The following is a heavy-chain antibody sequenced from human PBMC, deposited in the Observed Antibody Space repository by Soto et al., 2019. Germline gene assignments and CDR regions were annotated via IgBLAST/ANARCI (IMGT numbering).Heavy chain of an antibody. CDR1: GGSISSGGYY. J-gene: IGHJ4*02. D-gene: IGHD5-18*01. Sequence: SETLSLTCTVSGGSISSGGYYWSWIRQHPGKGLEWIGYIYYSGSTYYNPSLKSRVTISVDTSKNQFSLKLSSVTAADTAVYYCARRRRPDTAMIDYWGQGTLVTVSS. CDR2: IYYSGST. CDR3: ARRRRPDTAMIDY. V-gene: IGHV4-31*03.